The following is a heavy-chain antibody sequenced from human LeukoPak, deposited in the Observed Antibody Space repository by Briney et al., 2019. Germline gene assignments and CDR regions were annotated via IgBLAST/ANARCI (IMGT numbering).Heavy chain of an antibody. V-gene: IGHV4-59*01. CDR2: IYYSGST. J-gene: IGHJ4*02. D-gene: IGHD6-19*01. CDR1: GGSISGYY. Sequence: SETLSLTCTVSGGSISGYYWSWIRQPPGKVLDWIGYIYYSGSTNYNPSLKSRVTISVDTSKNQFSLKLSSVTAADTAVYYCARDRRYSSGWYGIDYWGQGTLVTVSS. CDR3: ARDRRYSSGWYGIDY.